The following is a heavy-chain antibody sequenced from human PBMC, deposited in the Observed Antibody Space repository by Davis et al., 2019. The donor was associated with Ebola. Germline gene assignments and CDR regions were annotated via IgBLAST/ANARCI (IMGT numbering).Heavy chain of an antibody. D-gene: IGHD3-3*01. V-gene: IGHV1-58*01. Sequence: SVKVSCKASGFTFTSSAVQWVRQARGQRLEWIGWIVVGSGNTNYAQKFQERVTITRDMSTSTAYMELSSLRSEDTAVYYCAKGTFLEWLLSGGATFDYWGQGTLVTVSS. J-gene: IGHJ4*02. CDR3: AKGTFLEWLLSGGATFDY. CDR1: GFTFTSSA. CDR2: IVVGSGNT.